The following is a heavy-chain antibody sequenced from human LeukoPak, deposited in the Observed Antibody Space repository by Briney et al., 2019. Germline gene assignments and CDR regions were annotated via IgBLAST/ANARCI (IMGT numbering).Heavy chain of an antibody. CDR2: ISGSGGST. CDR3: AKGKIRFLEWLPLDY. D-gene: IGHD3-3*01. J-gene: IGHJ4*02. V-gene: IGHV3-23*01. CDR1: GFTFSSYA. Sequence: GGSLRLSCAASGFTFSSYAMSWVRQAPGKGLEWVSAISGSGGSTYYADSVKGRFTISRDNSKNTLYLQMNSLRAEDTAVYYCAKGKIRFLEWLPLDYWGQGTLVTVSS.